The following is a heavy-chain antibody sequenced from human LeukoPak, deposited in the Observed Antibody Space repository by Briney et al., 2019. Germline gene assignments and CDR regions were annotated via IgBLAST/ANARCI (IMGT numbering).Heavy chain of an antibody. Sequence: ASVKVSCKASGGTFSSYAISWVRQAPGQGLEWMGRIIPILGIANYAQKFQGRVTITADKSTSTAYMELSSLRSEDTAVYYCARALSGRYSCGLDYWGQGTLVTVSS. CDR1: GGTFSSYA. CDR3: ARALSGRYSCGLDY. D-gene: IGHD5-18*01. J-gene: IGHJ4*02. V-gene: IGHV1-69*04. CDR2: IIPILGIA.